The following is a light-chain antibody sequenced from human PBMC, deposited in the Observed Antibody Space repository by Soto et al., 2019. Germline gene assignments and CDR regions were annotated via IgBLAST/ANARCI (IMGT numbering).Light chain of an antibody. V-gene: IGKV1-9*01. CDR1: QGIAHY. CDR2: TAS. CDR3: QQLNSYPLT. Sequence: IHMTKSPSSLSAYVLARVTITCRASQGIAHYLAWYQQKPGQAPNLLIYTASTLQSGVPSRFRGSGSGTDFTLTISSLQTEDFATYFCQQLNSYPLTFGQGTRLEIK. J-gene: IGKJ5*01.